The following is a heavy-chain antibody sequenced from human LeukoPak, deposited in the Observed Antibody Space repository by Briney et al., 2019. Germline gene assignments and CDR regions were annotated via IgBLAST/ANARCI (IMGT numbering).Heavy chain of an antibody. V-gene: IGHV3-48*01. Sequence: GGSLRLSCAASGFSFSSYSMNWVRQAPGKGLEWVXXXSSSSSTIYYVDSVKGRFTISRDNAKNSLYLQMNSLRAEDTAVYYCARLGYSYGHTYFDYWGQGTLVTVSS. CDR3: ARLGYSYGHTYFDY. CDR1: GFSFSSYS. D-gene: IGHD5-18*01. J-gene: IGHJ4*02. CDR2: XSSSSSTI.